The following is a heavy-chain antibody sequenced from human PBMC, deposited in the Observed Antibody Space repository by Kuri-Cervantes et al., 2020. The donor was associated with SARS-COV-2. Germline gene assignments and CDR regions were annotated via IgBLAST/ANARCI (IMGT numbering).Heavy chain of an antibody. D-gene: IGHD6-6*01. J-gene: IGHJ4*02. Sequence: SETLSLTCTVSGGSISSGSYYWSWIRQPAGKGLEWIGRIYTSGSTNYNPSLKSRVTISVDTSKNQFSLKLSSVTAADTAVYYCARDLGSSSPYWGQGTLVTVSS. CDR2: IYTSGST. CDR1: GGSISSGSYY. CDR3: ARDLGSSSPY. V-gene: IGHV4-61*02.